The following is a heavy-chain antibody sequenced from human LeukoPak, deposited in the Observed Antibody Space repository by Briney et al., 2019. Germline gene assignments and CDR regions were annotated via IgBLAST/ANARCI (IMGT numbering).Heavy chain of an antibody. D-gene: IGHD5-24*01. CDR3: ARALSRQLIRYSQD. V-gene: IGHV3-30-3*01. CDR1: GFTFSNYA. CDR2: ISYDGSNK. Sequence: PGGSLRLSCTASGFTFSNYAMHWVRQAPGKGLEWVALISYDGSNKDYADSVKGRFTISRDNSKNTLYLQMNSLRADDTAVYYCARALSRQLIRYSQDWGQGTLVTVSS. J-gene: IGHJ1*01.